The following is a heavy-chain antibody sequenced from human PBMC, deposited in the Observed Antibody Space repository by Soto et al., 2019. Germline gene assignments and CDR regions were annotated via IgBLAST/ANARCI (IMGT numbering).Heavy chain of an antibody. V-gene: IGHV1-69*02. D-gene: IGHD6-13*01. CDR1: GGTFSSYT. CDR2: IIPILGIA. Sequence: QVQLVQSGAEVKTPGSSVKVSCKASGGTFSSYTISWVRQAPGQGLEWMGRIIPILGIANYAQKFQGRVTITADKSTSTAYPELSSLSSADTAVYYCASNFIIAAEGNYYYYYMDVWGKGTTVTVSS. CDR3: ASNFIIAAEGNYYYYYMDV. J-gene: IGHJ6*03.